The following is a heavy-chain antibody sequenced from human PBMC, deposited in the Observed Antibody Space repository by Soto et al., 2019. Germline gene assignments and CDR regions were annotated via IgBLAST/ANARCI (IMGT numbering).Heavy chain of an antibody. Sequence: QVQLVQSGAEVKKPGSSVKVSCKASGGTFSSYTISWVRQAPGQGLEWMGRIIPILGIANYAQKFQGRVTITADKTTSTAYMERSSLRSEDPAVYYCARVPVDGYNYYYYYGMDVWGQGTTVTVSS. CDR3: ARVPVDGYNYYYYYGMDV. V-gene: IGHV1-69*02. D-gene: IGHD5-12*01. CDR2: IIPILGIA. J-gene: IGHJ6*02. CDR1: GGTFSSYT.